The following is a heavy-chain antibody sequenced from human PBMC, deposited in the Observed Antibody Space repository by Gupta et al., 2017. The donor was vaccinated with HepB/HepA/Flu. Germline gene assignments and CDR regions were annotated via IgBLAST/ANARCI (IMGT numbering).Heavy chain of an antibody. CDR1: GFTFSSYW. D-gene: IGHD6-13*01. Sequence: EVQLVESGGGLVQPGGSLRLSYAASGFTFSSYWMSWVRQAPGKGLEWVANIKQDGSEKYYVDSVKGRFTISRDNAKNSLYLQMNSLRAEDTAVYYCARDSSSWGYYGDYWGQGTLVTVSS. CDR3: ARDSSSWGYYGDY. CDR2: IKQDGSEK. V-gene: IGHV3-7*01. J-gene: IGHJ4*02.